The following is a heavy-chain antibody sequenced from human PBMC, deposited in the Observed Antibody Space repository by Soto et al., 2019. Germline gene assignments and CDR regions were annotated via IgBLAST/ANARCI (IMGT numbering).Heavy chain of an antibody. J-gene: IGHJ4*02. D-gene: IGHD4-17*01. CDR2: ISYDGSNK. Sequence: GGSLRLSCAASGFTFSSYGMHWVRQAPGKGLEWVAVISYDGSNKYYADSVKGRFTISRDNSKNTLYLQMNSLRAEDTAVYYCATTQTPFAYGDYFDYWGQGTLVTVSS. V-gene: IGHV3-30*03. CDR3: ATTQTPFAYGDYFDY. CDR1: GFTFSSYG.